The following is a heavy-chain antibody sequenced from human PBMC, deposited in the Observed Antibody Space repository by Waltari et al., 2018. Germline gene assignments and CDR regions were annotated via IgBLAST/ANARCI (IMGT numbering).Heavy chain of an antibody. D-gene: IGHD3-3*01. V-gene: IGHV3-15*01. CDR1: GFTFSNAW. Sequence: EVQLVESGGGLVKPGGSLRLSCAASGFTFSNAWMSWVRQAPGKGLEWVGRIKSKTDGGTTDYAAPVKGRFTISRDDSKNTLYLQMNSLKTEDTAVYYCTTDPGEGFWSGYYIEPYFDYWGQGTLVTVSS. CDR3: TTDPGEGFWSGYYIEPYFDY. CDR2: IKSKTDGGTT. J-gene: IGHJ4*02.